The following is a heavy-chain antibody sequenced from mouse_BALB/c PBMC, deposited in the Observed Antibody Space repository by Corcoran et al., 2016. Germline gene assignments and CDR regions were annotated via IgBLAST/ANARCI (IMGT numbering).Heavy chain of an antibody. Sequence: EVQLEQSGPELVKSGASVKISCKTSGYTFPEYTMHWVKQSHGTSLEWIGCINPNNGGPSSNQKFKGKATLIVDKSSSTAYMELRSLTSEDSAVYYGATLYGSSYYWGQGLTLTVSS. CDR1: GYTFPEYT. CDR2: INPNNGGP. J-gene: IGHJ2*01. CDR3: ATLYGSSYY. D-gene: IGHD1-1*01. V-gene: IGHV1-22*01.